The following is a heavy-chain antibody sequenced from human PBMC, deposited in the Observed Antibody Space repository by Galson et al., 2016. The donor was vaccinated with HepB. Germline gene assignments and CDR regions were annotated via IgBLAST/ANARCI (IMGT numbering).Heavy chain of an antibody. D-gene: IGHD6-13*01. CDR2: IFYSGSI. J-gene: IGHJ4*02. CDR1: GGSMSYYY. V-gene: IGHV4-59*01. CDR3: ARRASSGISFDY. Sequence: ATLSLTCTVSGGSMSYYYWSWIRQPPGKGLEWIGYIFYSGSINYNPSLTSRLTISVDTSKSQFSLNLRSVTAADAAVYYWARRASSGISFDYWDPGTLVTVSS.